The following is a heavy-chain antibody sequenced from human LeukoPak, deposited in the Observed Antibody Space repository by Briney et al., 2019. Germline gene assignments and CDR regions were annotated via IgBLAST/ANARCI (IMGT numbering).Heavy chain of an antibody. D-gene: IGHD3-22*01. CDR1: GYTFTAYY. CDR3: ARVPYYDSSGPFDI. CDR2: INPNSGGT. V-gene: IGHV1-2*02. Sequence: ASVKVSCKASGYTFTAYYMHWVRQAPGQGLEWMGWINPNSGGTNYAQKFQGRVTMTRDTSISTAYMELSSLRSDDTAVYYCARVPYYDSSGPFDIWGQGTMVTVSS. J-gene: IGHJ3*02.